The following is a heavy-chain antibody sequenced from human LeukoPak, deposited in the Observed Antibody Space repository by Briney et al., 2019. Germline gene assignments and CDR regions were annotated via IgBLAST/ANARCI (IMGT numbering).Heavy chain of an antibody. J-gene: IGHJ4*02. CDR2: ISYDGSNK. CDR3: ARGEAAAGTALFDY. V-gene: IGHV3-30*04. CDR1: GFTFSSYA. Sequence: GGSLRLSCAASGFTFSSYAMHWVRQAPGKGLEWVAVISYDGSNKYYADSVKGRFTISRDNSKNTLYLQMNSLRAEDTAVYYCARGEAAAGTALFDYWGQGTLVTVSS. D-gene: IGHD6-13*01.